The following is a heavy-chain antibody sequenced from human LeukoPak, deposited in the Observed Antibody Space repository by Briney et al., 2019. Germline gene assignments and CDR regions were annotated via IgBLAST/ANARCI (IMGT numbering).Heavy chain of an antibody. J-gene: IGHJ4*02. CDR3: ARAGTLSKGYFDY. CDR2: ISSSSSYI. Sequence: GGSLRLSCAASGFTFSSNSMNWVRQAPGKGLEWVSFISSSSSYIYYADSVKGRFTISRDNAKNSLYLQMNSLRAEDTAVYYCARAGTLSKGYFDYWGQGTLVTVSS. V-gene: IGHV3-21*01. CDR1: GFTFSSNS. D-gene: IGHD6-19*01.